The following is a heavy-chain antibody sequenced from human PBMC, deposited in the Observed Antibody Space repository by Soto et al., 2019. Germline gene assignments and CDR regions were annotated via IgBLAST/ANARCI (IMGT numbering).Heavy chain of an antibody. CDR1: GFTFSSYA. D-gene: IGHD4-17*01. CDR3: ATGYGDYEDWYFDL. CDR2: ISGSGGST. J-gene: IGHJ2*01. V-gene: IGHV3-23*01. Sequence: GGSLRLSCAASGFTFSSYAMSWVRQAPGKGLEWVSAISGSGGSTYYADSVKGRFTISRDNSKNTLYLQMNSLRAEDTAVYYCATGYGDYEDWYFDLWGRGTLVTVSS.